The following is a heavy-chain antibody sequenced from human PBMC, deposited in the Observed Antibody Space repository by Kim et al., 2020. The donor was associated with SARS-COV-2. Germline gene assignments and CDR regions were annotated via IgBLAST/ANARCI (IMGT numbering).Heavy chain of an antibody. Sequence: GGSLRLSFTASGFTFGDYGMHWVRQAPGKGLEWVSGISWNSGSLDYADSVKGRFTISRDNRKNSLYLRLRSLRLEDTALYYCAKDSKATRGSYFFDYYM. CDR1: GFTFGDYG. J-gene: IGHJ6*03. D-gene: IGHD3-10*01. CDR2: ISWNSGSL. CDR3: AKDSKATRGSYFFDYYM. V-gene: IGHV3-9*01.